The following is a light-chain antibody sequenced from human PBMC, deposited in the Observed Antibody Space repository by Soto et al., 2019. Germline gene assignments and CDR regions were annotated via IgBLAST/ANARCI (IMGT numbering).Light chain of an antibody. V-gene: IGLV4-69*02. Sequence: QAVLTQSPSASASLGASVKLTCTLSSGHSSYAIAWHQQQPEKGPRYLMKLNSDGNHSKGDGIPDRFSGSSSGAERYLTISSLQSEDEADYYCQTWATGIRVFGTGTKLTVL. CDR3: QTWATGIRV. CDR1: SGHSSYA. CDR2: LNSDGNH. J-gene: IGLJ1*01.